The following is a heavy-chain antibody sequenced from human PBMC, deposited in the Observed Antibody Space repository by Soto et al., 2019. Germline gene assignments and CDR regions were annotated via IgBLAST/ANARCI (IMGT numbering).Heavy chain of an antibody. V-gene: IGHV2-26*03. CDR1: GFSLTTGRMG. J-gene: IGHJ6*02. CDR3: ARLVADSSWYYYGLDV. Sequence: QVTLKESGPVLVKATETLTLTCSISGFSLTTGRMGVSWIRQPPGKALEWLAHIFSNNERSYTTSLQNRLSSSADTSTRQVVLTMTDVGPVDTATYFCARLVADSSWYYYGLDVWGQGASVTVS. D-gene: IGHD3-10*01. CDR2: IFSNNER.